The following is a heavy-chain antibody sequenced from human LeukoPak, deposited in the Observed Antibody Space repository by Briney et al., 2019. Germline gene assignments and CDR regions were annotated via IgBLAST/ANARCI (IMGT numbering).Heavy chain of an antibody. Sequence: GASVKVSCKASGYTFTDYGLSWVRQAPGQGLEWMGWISAYNGDTNYAQKLQGRVTMNTDTSTSTAYMEMRSLRSDDTAVYYCARDRLGYCSGGSCYPVDYWGQGTLVTVSS. CDR1: GYTFTDYG. J-gene: IGHJ4*02. CDR2: ISAYNGDT. V-gene: IGHV1-18*01. D-gene: IGHD2-15*01. CDR3: ARDRLGYCSGGSCYPVDY.